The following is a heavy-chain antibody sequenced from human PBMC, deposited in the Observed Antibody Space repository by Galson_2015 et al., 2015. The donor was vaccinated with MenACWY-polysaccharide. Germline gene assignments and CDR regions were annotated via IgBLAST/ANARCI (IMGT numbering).Heavy chain of an antibody. CDR3: ARGGKYYYDSSGYLNWFDP. CDR2: MNPNRGNT. D-gene: IGHD3-22*01. Sequence: SVKVSCKASGYSFSSYDINWVRQTPGKGLEWMGWMNPNRGNTGYAQKFQGRVTMTRNTSISIAYMELSSLRSEDTAVYYCARGGKYYYDSSGYLNWFDPWGQGTLVTISS. J-gene: IGHJ5*02. CDR1: GYSFSSYD. V-gene: IGHV1-8*01.